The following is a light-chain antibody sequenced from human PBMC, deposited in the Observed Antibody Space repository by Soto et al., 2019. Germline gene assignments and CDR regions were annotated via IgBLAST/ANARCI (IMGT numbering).Light chain of an antibody. J-gene: IGLJ1*01. CDR3: ASYTNSPALV. V-gene: IGLV2-14*01. CDR2: EVT. Sequence: QSLLTQPASVSGSPGQSITFSCTGTSSDIGGHNYVSWYQQHPGKAPKLIIYEVTKRPSGVSNRLSGSKSGNTASLTISGLQAEDEADYYCASYTNSPALVFGTGTKVTVL. CDR1: SSDIGGHNY.